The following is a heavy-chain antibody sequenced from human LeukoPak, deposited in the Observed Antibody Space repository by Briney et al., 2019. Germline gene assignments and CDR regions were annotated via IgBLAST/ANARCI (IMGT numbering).Heavy chain of an antibody. CDR3: AREGRVSGYDFDC. CDR1: GFTFSSYW. D-gene: IGHD5-12*01. Sequence: GGSLRLSCAASGFTFSSYWMHWVRQAPGKGLVWVSRINSDGSSITYADSVKGRFTISRDNAKNTLYLQMNSLRVEDSAVYYCAREGRVSGYDFDCWGQGTLVTVSS. CDR2: INSDGSSI. J-gene: IGHJ4*02. V-gene: IGHV3-74*03.